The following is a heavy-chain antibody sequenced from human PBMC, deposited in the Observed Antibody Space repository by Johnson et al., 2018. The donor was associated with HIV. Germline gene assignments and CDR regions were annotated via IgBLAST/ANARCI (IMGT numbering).Heavy chain of an antibody. Sequence: QMLLVESGGGLVKPGGSLRLSCAASGFTFSNYAMHWVRQAPGRGLEWVAVISYDGSDEYYADSVRGRFTISRDNSKNTLYLQMNSLRAEDTAVYYCARAFDPRAFDIWGQGTMVTVSS. CDR2: ISYDGSDE. CDR3: ARAFDPRAFDI. J-gene: IGHJ3*02. V-gene: IGHV3-30*04. D-gene: IGHD2/OR15-2a*01. CDR1: GFTFSNYA.